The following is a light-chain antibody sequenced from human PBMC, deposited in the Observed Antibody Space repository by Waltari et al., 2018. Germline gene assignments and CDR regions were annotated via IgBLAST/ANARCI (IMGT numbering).Light chain of an antibody. CDR2: RNN. CDR1: SSNIGSNS. J-gene: IGLJ2*01. Sequence: QSVLTQPPPASGTPGQRVTISCSGSSSNIGSNSVYWYQQLPGTAPKLLIYRNNQRPSGVPDRFSGSKSGTSASLAISGLRSEDEADYYCAAWDDSLSGVVFGGGTKLTVL. V-gene: IGLV1-47*01. CDR3: AAWDDSLSGVV.